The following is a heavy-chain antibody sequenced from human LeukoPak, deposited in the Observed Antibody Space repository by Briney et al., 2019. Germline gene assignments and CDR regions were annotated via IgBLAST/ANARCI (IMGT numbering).Heavy chain of an antibody. J-gene: IGHJ4*02. D-gene: IGHD5-18*01. CDR3: ARDLSGVAGYTYGRGIDY. V-gene: IGHV3-7*01. CDR2: IKQDGSEK. Sequence: GGSLRLSCAASGFTLSSYWMSWVRQAPGRGLEWVANIKQDGSEKYYVDSVKGRFTISRDNAKPSLYLQMNRLRAEDTAVYYCARDLSGVAGYTYGRGIDYWGQGTLVTVSS. CDR1: GFTLSSYW.